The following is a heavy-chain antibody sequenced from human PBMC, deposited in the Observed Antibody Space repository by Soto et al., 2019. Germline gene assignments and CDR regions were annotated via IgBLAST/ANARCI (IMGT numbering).Heavy chain of an antibody. Sequence: ASVKVSCKASGYTFTSYGISWVRQATGQGLEWMGWMNADSGNTEYAQKFQGRVTITRDTSMSTAYMELSSLRSEDTAVYYCARWYNWNYAGQIRYYFDYWGQGTLVTVSS. CDR3: ARWYNWNYAGQIRYYFDY. D-gene: IGHD1-7*01. CDR1: GYTFTSYG. V-gene: IGHV1-8*03. CDR2: MNADSGNT. J-gene: IGHJ4*02.